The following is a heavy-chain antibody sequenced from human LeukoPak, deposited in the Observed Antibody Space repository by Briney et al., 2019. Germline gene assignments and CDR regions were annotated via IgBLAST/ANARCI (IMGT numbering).Heavy chain of an antibody. Sequence: ASVKVSCKASGYTFTGYYMHWVRQAPGQGLEWMGWINPNSGGTNYAQKFQGRVTMTRDTSISTAYMELGRLRSDDTAVYYCSSGSYAFNWFDPWGQGTLVTVSS. CDR2: INPNSGGT. J-gene: IGHJ5*02. CDR3: SSGSYAFNWFDP. CDR1: GYTFTGYY. V-gene: IGHV1-2*02. D-gene: IGHD1-26*01.